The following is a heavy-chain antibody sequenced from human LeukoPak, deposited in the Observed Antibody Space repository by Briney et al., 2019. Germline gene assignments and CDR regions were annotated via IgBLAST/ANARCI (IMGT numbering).Heavy chain of an antibody. CDR3: ARHSFGFDS. CDR1: GGSISSGDYY. V-gene: IGHV4-30-4*08. D-gene: IGHD3-3*01. CDR2: INHSGST. J-gene: IGHJ4*02. Sequence: PSQTLSLTCTVSGGSISSGDYYWSWIRQPPGKGLEWIGEINHSGSTNYNPSLKSRVTISVDTSKNQFSLRLSSVTAADTAVYYCARHSFGFDSWGQGTLVTVSS.